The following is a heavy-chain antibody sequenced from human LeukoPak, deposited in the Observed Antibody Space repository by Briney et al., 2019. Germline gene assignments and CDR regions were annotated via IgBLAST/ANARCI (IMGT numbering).Heavy chain of an antibody. CDR2: ISGDGENT. Sequence: PGGSLRLSCAASGFTFSSFAMSWVRQAPGKGLEWVATISGDGENTHYAGSVKGRFTISRDNSKNTLYLQMNSLRDEDTAVYHCAKDVAIRPFFDYWGQGTLVTVSS. D-gene: IGHD6-6*01. CDR1: GFTFSSFA. V-gene: IGHV3-23*01. J-gene: IGHJ4*02. CDR3: AKDVAIRPFFDY.